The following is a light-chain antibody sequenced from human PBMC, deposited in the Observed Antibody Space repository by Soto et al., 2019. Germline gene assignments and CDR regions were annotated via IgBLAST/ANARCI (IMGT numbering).Light chain of an antibody. CDR1: KLGDKY. J-gene: IGLJ2*01. CDR3: QAWDSSTRHVV. V-gene: IGLV3-1*01. Sequence: SYELTQPPSVSVSPGQTASITCSGAKLGDKYACWYQQKPGQSPVLVIYQDSKRPSGIPERFSGSNSGNTATLTISGTQAMDEADYYCQAWDSSTRHVVFGGGTKLTVL. CDR2: QDS.